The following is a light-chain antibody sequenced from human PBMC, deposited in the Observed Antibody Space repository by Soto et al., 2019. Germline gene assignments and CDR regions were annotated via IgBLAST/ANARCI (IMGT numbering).Light chain of an antibody. CDR3: QQRSNWPPEFT. CDR2: GAS. Sequence: EIVLTQSPGTLSLSPGERATVSCRASQSFTSGYLAWYQQRPGQAPRLLIYGASRRATGVPDRFSGSESETDFTLTISSLEPEDFAVYYCQQRSNWPPEFTFGGGTKVEIK. CDR1: QSFTSGY. J-gene: IGKJ4*01. V-gene: IGKV3D-20*02.